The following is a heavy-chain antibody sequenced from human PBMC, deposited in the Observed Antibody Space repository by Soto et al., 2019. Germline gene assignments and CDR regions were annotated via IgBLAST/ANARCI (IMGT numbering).Heavy chain of an antibody. D-gene: IGHD2-2*01. Sequence: QVQLVQSGAEVKKPGASVKVSCKTSGYTFRSYSISWVRQAPGQGLEWMGWINVYNGNKKYAQNLQGRVTMTTDPSTSTAYMELRSLRSDDTAVYYCARDLAVGWFDPWGQGTLVTVSS. CDR3: ARDLAVGWFDP. CDR1: GYTFRSYS. J-gene: IGHJ5*02. CDR2: INVYNGNK. V-gene: IGHV1-18*01.